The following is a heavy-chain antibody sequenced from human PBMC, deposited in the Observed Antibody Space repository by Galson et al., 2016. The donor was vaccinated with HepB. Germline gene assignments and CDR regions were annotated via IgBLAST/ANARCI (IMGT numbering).Heavy chain of an antibody. D-gene: IGHD2-15*01. CDR2: INTGNGDR. Sequence: RPAPGQRLEWMGWINTGNGDRKHSQKFQGRVTISRDTSASTAYMDLSSLRSEDTAVYYCARERSVRGDSCYADWGQGTLVTVSS. CDR3: ARERSVRGDSCYAD. V-gene: IGHV1-3*04. J-gene: IGHJ4*02.